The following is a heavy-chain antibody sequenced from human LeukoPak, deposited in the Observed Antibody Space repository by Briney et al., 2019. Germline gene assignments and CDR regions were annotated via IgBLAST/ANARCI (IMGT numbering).Heavy chain of an antibody. CDR1: GGSFSGYY. D-gene: IGHD4-17*01. CDR3: ARAKYGYWYFDL. J-gene: IGHJ2*01. Sequence: SETLSLTCAVYGGSFSGYYWSWIRQPPGKGLEWIGYIYYSGSTNYNPSLKSRVTISVDTSKNQFSLKLSSVTAADTAVYYCARAKYGYWYFDLWGRGTLVTVS. V-gene: IGHV4-59*01. CDR2: IYYSGST.